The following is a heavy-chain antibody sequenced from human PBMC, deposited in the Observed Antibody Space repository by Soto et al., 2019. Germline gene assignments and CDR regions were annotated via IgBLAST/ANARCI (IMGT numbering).Heavy chain of an antibody. V-gene: IGHV3-23*01. CDR2: LTVTGDSV. D-gene: IGHD2-15*01. J-gene: IGHJ6*03. CDR3: AKNGCSYPACYPYYYYVDV. CDR1: GFRLSDSA. Sequence: EVQLLESGGGLVQPGGSLRLSCAASGFRLSDSAVSWVRQAPGKGLEWASILTVTGDSVFYSDSVKGRFTISRDISKSTLYLQMNSLRAEDTAVYYCAKNGCSYPACYPYYYYVDVWGRGTTVTVSS.